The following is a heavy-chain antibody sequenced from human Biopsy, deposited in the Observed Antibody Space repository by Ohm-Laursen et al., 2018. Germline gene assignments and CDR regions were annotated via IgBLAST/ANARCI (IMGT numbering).Heavy chain of an antibody. CDR2: IYYTGYT. CDR1: GGSFTGHY. Sequence: SETLSLTCTVSGGSFTGHYWSWIRQPPGKGLEWIGHIYYTGYTSYNASLKSRVTISVGTSRNHFSLRLSSLTAADTAVYYCARGSNDFGGLYFPLWGQGTLLTVSS. D-gene: IGHD4-23*01. V-gene: IGHV4-59*11. J-gene: IGHJ4*02. CDR3: ARGSNDFGGLYFPL.